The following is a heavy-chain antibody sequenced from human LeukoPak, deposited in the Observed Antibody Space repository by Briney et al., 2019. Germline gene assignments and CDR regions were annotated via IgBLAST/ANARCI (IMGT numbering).Heavy chain of an antibody. CDR1: GGSFSGYY. Sequence: SETLSLTCAVYGGSFSGYYWSWIRQPPGKGQEWIGEINHSGSTNYNPSLKSRVTISVDTSKNQFSLKLSSVTAADTAVYYCARGFSITIFGVVKSYYYYMDVWGKGTTVTVSS. V-gene: IGHV4-34*01. D-gene: IGHD3-3*01. CDR2: INHSGST. CDR3: ARGFSITIFGVVKSYYYYMDV. J-gene: IGHJ6*03.